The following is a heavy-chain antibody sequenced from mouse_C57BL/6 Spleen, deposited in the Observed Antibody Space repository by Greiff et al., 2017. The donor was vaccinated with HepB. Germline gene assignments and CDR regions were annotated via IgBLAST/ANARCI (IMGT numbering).Heavy chain of an antibody. CDR1: GYTFTDYE. V-gene: IGHV1-15*01. D-gene: IGHD1-3*01. Sequence: VQLQQSGAELVRPGASVTLSCKASGYTFTDYEMHWVKQTPVHGLEWIGAIDPETGGTAYNQKFKGKAILTADKSSSTAYMELHSLTSEDSAVYYCTRGTSTYYAMDYWGQGTSVTVSS. CDR3: TRGTSTYYAMDY. CDR2: IDPETGGT. J-gene: IGHJ4*01.